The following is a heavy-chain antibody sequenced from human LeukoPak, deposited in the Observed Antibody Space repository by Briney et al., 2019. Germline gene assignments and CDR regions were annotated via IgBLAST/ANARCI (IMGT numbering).Heavy chain of an antibody. J-gene: IGHJ5*01. CDR3: ARRVGFYGSGSLNYFDP. CDR2: IFRTGST. CDR1: GGSIDSSSYY. Sequence: SETLSLTCAVSGGSIDSSSYYWGWIRQPPGKGLEWIGSIFRTGSTYYSASLKSRVSISVDTSKNHIALKLTSVTASDTAVYFCARRVGFYGSGSLNYFDPWGQGILVSVS. D-gene: IGHD3-10*01. V-gene: IGHV4-39*02.